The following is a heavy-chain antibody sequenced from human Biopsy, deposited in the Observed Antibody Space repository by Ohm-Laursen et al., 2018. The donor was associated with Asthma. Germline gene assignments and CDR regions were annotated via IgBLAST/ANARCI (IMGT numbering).Heavy chain of an antibody. Sequence: SLRLSCAASVFTVSIDHMFWVRQAPGKGLEWVSVIYSGGTSDTADSVRGRFTISRDFYKNTLYLQMDSLRAEDTAVYYCARGDSSGWSHYYFDYWGQGTLVTVSS. D-gene: IGHD6-19*01. CDR1: VFTVSIDH. CDR3: ARGDSSGWSHYYFDY. V-gene: IGHV3-53*01. CDR2: IYSGGTS. J-gene: IGHJ4*02.